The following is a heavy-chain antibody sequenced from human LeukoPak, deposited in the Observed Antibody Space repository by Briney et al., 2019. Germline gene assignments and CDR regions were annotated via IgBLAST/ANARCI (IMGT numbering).Heavy chain of an antibody. J-gene: IGHJ3*02. CDR3: ARALRPLIVGAANAFDI. CDR1: GYTFTGYY. D-gene: IGHD1-26*01. V-gene: IGHV1-2*02. CDR2: INPNSGGT. Sequence: GASVKVSCKASGYTFTGYYMHWVRQAPGQGLEWMGWINPNSGGTNYAQKFQGRVTMTRDTSISTAYMELSRLRSDDTAVYYCARALRPLIVGAANAFDIWGQGTMVTVSS.